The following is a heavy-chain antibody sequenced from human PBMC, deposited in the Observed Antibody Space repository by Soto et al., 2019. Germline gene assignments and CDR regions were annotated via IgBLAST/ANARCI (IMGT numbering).Heavy chain of an antibody. CDR1: GYTFSMSG. V-gene: IGHV1-18*01. CDR2: ISGYNGKT. Sequence: QVQLVQSGAEVKKPGASVKVSCKSSGYTFSMSGISWVRQAPGQGLEWMGWISGYNGKTNYEQKFQDRVTMTTDTSTNMAYMELRSLRSDDKAVYYCAREGPRPYYYYGMDVWGQGTTVTVS. J-gene: IGHJ6*02. CDR3: AREGPRPYYYYGMDV.